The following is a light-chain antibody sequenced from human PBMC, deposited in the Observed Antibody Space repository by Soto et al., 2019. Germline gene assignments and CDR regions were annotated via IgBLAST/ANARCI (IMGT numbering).Light chain of an antibody. CDR3: QQYGTSPWT. CDR1: QSVSSNS. V-gene: IGKV3-20*01. Sequence: EIVLTQSPGTLSLSPGERATLSCRASQSVSSNSLAWYHQKPGQPPRLLMYGASSRATGIPDRFSGSGSGTDFTLTISRLEPEDFAMYYCQQYGTSPWTFGQGTKVEIK. CDR2: GAS. J-gene: IGKJ1*01.